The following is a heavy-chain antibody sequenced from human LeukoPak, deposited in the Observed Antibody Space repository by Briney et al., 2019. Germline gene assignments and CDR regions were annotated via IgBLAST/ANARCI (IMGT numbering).Heavy chain of an antibody. J-gene: IGHJ6*02. CDR1: GYTFTSYE. Sequence: ASVNVSCKASGYTFTSYEINWVRQATGQGLEWMGWMNPTSGNTGYAHKFQGRVTMTRNTSISTAYMELSSLSSEDTAVYYVASAVMVVRGVINYYYGMDVGGQGTTVTV. D-gene: IGHD3-10*01. CDR3: ASAVMVVRGVINYYYGMDV. CDR2: MNPTSGNT. V-gene: IGHV1-8*01.